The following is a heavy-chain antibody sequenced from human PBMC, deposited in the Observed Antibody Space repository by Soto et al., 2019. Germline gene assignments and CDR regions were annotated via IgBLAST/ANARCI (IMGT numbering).Heavy chain of an antibody. CDR3: AREVVVAATGWFDP. CDR1: GGTFSSYT. V-gene: IGHV1-69*12. CDR2: IIPIFGTA. J-gene: IGHJ5*02. D-gene: IGHD2-15*01. Sequence: QVQLVQSGAEVKKPGSSVKVSCNASGGTFSSYTISWVRQAPGQGLEWMGGIIPIFGTANYAQKFQGRVTITAAESTSPAYMELSSLRSEDTAVYYCAREVVVAATGWFDPWGQGTLVTVSS.